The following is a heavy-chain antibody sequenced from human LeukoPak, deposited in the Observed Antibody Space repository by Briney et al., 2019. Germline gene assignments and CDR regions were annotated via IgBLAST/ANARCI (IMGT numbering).Heavy chain of an antibody. D-gene: IGHD3-10*01. V-gene: IGHV4-61*02. CDR1: GGSISSGRYF. Sequence: SETLSLTCTVSGGSISSGRYFWSWIREPAGKGLEWIGRIYTNGSTNYNPSLKSRATISLDTSKNQFSLKLSSVTAADTAVYYCARGTGSGSYYMGAFDIWGQGTMVTVSS. CDR2: IYTNGST. J-gene: IGHJ3*02. CDR3: ARGTGSGSYYMGAFDI.